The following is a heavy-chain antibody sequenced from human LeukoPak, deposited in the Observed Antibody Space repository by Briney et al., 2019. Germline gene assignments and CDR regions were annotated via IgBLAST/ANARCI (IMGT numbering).Heavy chain of an antibody. CDR1: GGSISSYY. V-gene: IGHV4-4*07. Sequence: SETLSLTCTVSGGSISSYYWSRIRQPAGKGLEWIGRIYTSGSTNYNPSLKSRVTMSVDTSKNQFSLKLSSVTAADTAVYYCARDLRPVWSSSGWYYYYGVDVWGQGTTVTVSS. J-gene: IGHJ6*02. CDR3: ARDLRPVWSSSGWYYYYGVDV. D-gene: IGHD6-19*01. CDR2: IYTSGST.